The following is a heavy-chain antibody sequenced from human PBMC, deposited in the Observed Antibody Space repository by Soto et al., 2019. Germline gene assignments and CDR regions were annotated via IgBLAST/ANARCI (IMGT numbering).Heavy chain of an antibody. J-gene: IGHJ6*03. D-gene: IGHD2-15*01. Sequence: QVQLVQSGAEVKKPGASVKVSCKASGYTFTSYDINWVRQATGQGLEWMGWMNPNSGNTGYAQKFQGRVTMTRNTSISTADMELSSLRSEDTAVYYCARSPAAPGTNYYYYYMDVWGKGTTVTVSS. CDR3: ARSPAAPGTNYYYYYMDV. V-gene: IGHV1-8*01. CDR1: GYTFTSYD. CDR2: MNPNSGNT.